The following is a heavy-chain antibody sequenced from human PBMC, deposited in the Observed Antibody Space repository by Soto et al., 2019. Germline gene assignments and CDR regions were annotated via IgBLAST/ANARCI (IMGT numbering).Heavy chain of an antibody. CDR2: IYSGGSI. CDR3: ARYNY. CDR1: GFSISNHY. D-gene: IGHD1-1*01. Sequence: EVQLVESGGGLIQPGGSLRLFWAVSGFSISNHYMTWVRQAPGKGLEWVSVIYSGGSISYADSVKGRFTISRDNSKNTLYLQMNSLRVEDTAVYYCARYNYWGQGTLVTVSS. J-gene: IGHJ4*02. V-gene: IGHV3-53*01.